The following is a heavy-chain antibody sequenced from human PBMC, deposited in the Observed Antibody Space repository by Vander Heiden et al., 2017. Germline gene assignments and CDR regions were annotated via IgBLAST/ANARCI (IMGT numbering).Heavy chain of an antibody. J-gene: IGHJ6*02. Sequence: QVQLVQSGAEVRKPGSSVKVSCKASGGNFNSFGFSGGRQAPGQGFEWMGGILPIFGKAKYAQKFQGRVTIVADESTSTVYMELSSLRSEDTAVYYCARGAEWFPGGYYYYYGLHVWGQGTSVTVSS. V-gene: IGHV1-69*01. D-gene: IGHD3-3*01. CDR3: ARGAEWFPGGYYYYYGLHV. CDR1: GGNFNSFG. CDR2: ILPIFGKA.